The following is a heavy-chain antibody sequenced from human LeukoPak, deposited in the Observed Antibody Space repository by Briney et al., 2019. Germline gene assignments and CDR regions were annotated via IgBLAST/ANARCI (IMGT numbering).Heavy chain of an antibody. J-gene: IGHJ6*03. V-gene: IGHV4-61*02. CDR3: ARDGVVVPAAIRYYYYYMDV. Sequence: SQTLSLTCTVSGGSTSSSTHYWSWIRQPAGKGLEWIGRIYTSGSTNYNPSLKSRVTISVDTSKNQFSLKLSSVTAADTAVYYCARDGVVVPAAIRYYYYYMDVWGKGTTVTVSS. CDR2: IYTSGST. CDR1: GGSTSSSTHY. D-gene: IGHD2-2*01.